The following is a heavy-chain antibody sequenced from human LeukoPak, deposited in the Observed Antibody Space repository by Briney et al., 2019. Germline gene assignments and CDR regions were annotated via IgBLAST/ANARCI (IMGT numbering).Heavy chain of an antibody. V-gene: IGHV1-18*04. CDR2: ISAYNGNT. D-gene: IGHD6-19*01. CDR3: ASRWGYSSGLGDY. Sequence: GASVKVSCKASGYTFTGYYMHWVRQAPGQGLEWMGWISAYNGNTNYAQKLQGRVTMTTDTSTSTAYMELKSLRSDDTAVYYCASRWGYSSGLGDYWGQGTLVTVSS. J-gene: IGHJ4*02. CDR1: GYTFTGYY.